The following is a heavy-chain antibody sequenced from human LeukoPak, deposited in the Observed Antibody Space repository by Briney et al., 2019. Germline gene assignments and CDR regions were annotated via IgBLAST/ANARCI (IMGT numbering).Heavy chain of an antibody. CDR3: ARAHTTGWYYYYYGMDV. CDR1: GGSISSHY. CDR2: IYYSGST. V-gene: IGHV4-59*11. J-gene: IGHJ6*02. D-gene: IGHD6-19*01. Sequence: SETLSLTCTVSGGSISSHYWSWIRQPPGKGLEWIGYIYYSGSTNYNPSLKSRVTISVDTSKNQFSLKLSSVTAADTAVYYCARAHTTGWYYYYYGMDVRGQGTTVTVSS.